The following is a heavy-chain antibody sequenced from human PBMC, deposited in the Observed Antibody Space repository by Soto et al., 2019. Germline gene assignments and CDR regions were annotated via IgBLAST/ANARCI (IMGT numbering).Heavy chain of an antibody. D-gene: IGHD6-19*01. J-gene: IGHJ3*02. Sequence: PGGSLRLSCAASGFTFSSYSMNWVRQAPGKGLEWVSSISSSSSYIYYADSVKGRFTISRDNAKNSLYLQMNSLRAEDTAVYYCARDRGSGWYRRDAFDIWGQGTMVSVSS. CDR3: ARDRGSGWYRRDAFDI. CDR2: ISSSSSYI. CDR1: GFTFSSYS. V-gene: IGHV3-21*01.